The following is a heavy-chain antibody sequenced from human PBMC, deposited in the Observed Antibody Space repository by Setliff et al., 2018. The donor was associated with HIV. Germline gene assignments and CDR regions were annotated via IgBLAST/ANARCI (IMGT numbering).Heavy chain of an antibody. Sequence: GASVKVSCKASGGTFTNHGIGWVRQAPGRRLEWLGGVIPMFGITNDGQKFQGRVAITTDESTSTVFMELRSLRSDDTAVYYCARAGGGYFDYWGQGTLVTVSS. D-gene: IGHD3-10*01. CDR1: GGTFTNHG. CDR2: VIPMFGIT. V-gene: IGHV1-69*05. CDR3: ARAGGGYFDY. J-gene: IGHJ4*02.